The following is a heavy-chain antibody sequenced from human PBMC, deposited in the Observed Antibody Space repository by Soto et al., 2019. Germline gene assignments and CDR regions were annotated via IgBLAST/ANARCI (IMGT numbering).Heavy chain of an antibody. V-gene: IGHV4-59*11. D-gene: IGHD3-16*01. CDR2: IHYSGST. J-gene: IGHJ4*02. CDR1: GVSITSHY. CDR3: TVGGAGRPFDY. Sequence: QVQLQESGPGLVKPSETLSLTCTVSGVSITSHYWTWIRQPPGKGLEWIGNIHYSGSTNYSPSLQGRVSISVDTSENQSSLKLRYVTTADPAVYYCTVGGAGRPFDYWGQGTLVTVSS.